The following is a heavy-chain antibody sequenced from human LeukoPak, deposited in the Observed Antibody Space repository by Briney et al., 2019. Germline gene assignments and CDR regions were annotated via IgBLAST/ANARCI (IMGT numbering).Heavy chain of an antibody. CDR3: ATSVGDGYDSN. CDR2: IKQDGSEK. V-gene: IGHV3-7*01. J-gene: IGHJ4*02. CDR1: GFTFDDYA. Sequence: GGSLRLSCAASGFTFDDYAMHWVRQAPGKGLEWVANIKQDGSEKYYVDSVKGRFTISRDNAKNSLYLQMNSLRAEDTAVYYCATSVGDGYDSNWGQGTLVTVSS. D-gene: IGHD5-12*01.